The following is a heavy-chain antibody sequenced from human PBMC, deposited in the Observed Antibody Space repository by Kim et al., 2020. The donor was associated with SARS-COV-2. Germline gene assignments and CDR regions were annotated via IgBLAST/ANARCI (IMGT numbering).Heavy chain of an antibody. Sequence: ADSVKGRFTISRDNAKNSLYLQMNSLRAEDTAVYYCARESGGGDSYGFDYWGQGTLVTVSS. J-gene: IGHJ4*02. D-gene: IGHD5-18*01. CDR3: ARESGGGDSYGFDY. V-gene: IGHV3-21*01.